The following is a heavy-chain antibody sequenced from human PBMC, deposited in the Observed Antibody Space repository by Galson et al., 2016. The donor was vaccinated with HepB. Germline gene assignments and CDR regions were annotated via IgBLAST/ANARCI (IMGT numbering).Heavy chain of an antibody. Sequence: SLRLSCAVSGFTFSDCYMSWIRQAPGKGLEWVSYISSSGGTIHYSDSVGGRFAVSRDNAQNSLHLHMNSLRPEDTAVYYCAREERGNSGYDYFDSWGQGTLVTVSS. CDR1: GFTFSDCY. D-gene: IGHD5-12*01. J-gene: IGHJ4*02. CDR2: ISSSGGTI. V-gene: IGHV3-11*04. CDR3: AREERGNSGYDYFDS.